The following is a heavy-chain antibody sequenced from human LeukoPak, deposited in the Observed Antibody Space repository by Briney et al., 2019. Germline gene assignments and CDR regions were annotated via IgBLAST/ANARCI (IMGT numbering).Heavy chain of an antibody. CDR3: TTDGIAVAGHF. V-gene: IGHV3-15*01. J-gene: IGHJ4*02. D-gene: IGHD6-19*01. Sequence: GGSLSLSCAASGFTFSSYWMHWVRQVPGKGLEWVGRIKSKTDGGTTDYAAPVKGRFTISRDDSKNTVYVEMNSLKAEDTAAYYRTTDGIAVAGHFWGQGTLITVSS. CDR2: IKSKTDGGTT. CDR1: GFTFSSYW.